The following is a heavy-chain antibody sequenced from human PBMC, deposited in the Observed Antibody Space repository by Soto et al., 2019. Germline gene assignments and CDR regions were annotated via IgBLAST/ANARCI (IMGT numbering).Heavy chain of an antibody. Sequence: SETLSLTCTVSGGSISSSSYYWGWIRQPPGKGMEWIGSIYYSGSTYYNPSLKSRVTISVDTSKNQFSLKLSSVTAADTAAYYCARLRIVGATRNFDYWGQGTLVTVSS. CDR3: ARLRIVGATRNFDY. V-gene: IGHV4-39*01. D-gene: IGHD1-26*01. CDR1: GGSISSSSYY. J-gene: IGHJ4*02. CDR2: IYYSGST.